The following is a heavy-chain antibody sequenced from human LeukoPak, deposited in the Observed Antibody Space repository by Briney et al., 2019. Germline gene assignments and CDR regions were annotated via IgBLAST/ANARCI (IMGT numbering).Heavy chain of an antibody. V-gene: IGHV3-74*01. CDR3: ARYSSSWDANGY. D-gene: IGHD6-13*01. Sequence: PGGTLGLSCAVSGFTFSTYWLRWVRQAPGRGLVGVSGMSRDGGSVSYADSVRGRFTISRDNAKNTMYRQMNGLGAGDAAGFFLARYSSSWDANGYWGQGNLVTVSS. CDR1: GFTFSTYW. J-gene: IGHJ4*02. CDR2: MSRDGGSV.